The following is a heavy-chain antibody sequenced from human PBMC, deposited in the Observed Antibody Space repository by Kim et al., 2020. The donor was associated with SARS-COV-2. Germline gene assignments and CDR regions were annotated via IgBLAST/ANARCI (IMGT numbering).Heavy chain of an antibody. Sequence: SETLSLTCAVYGGSFSGYYWSWIRQPPGKGLEWIGEINHSGSTNYNPSLKSRVTISVDTSKNQFSLKLSSVTAADTAVYYCARGLALRSSGRWVGGSSWLFDYWGQGTLVTVSS. CDR3: ARGLALRSSGRWVGGSSWLFDY. V-gene: IGHV4-34*01. J-gene: IGHJ4*02. CDR1: GGSFSGYY. CDR2: INHSGST. D-gene: IGHD6-13*01.